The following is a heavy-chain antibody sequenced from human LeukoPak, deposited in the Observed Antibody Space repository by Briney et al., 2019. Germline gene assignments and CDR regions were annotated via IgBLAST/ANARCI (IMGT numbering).Heavy chain of an antibody. CDR1: GFTFGSYG. J-gene: IGHJ4*01. CDR2: IWYDGSNI. D-gene: IGHD3-3*01. CDR3: ARGYDKPDY. V-gene: IGHV3-33*02. Sequence: GGPLRLSCAASGFTFGSYGMHWVRQAPGKGPEWVAVIWYDGSNIYYADSAKGRFTISRDNSKNTLFLQMNSLRAEDTAVYYCARGYDKPDYWGQGTLVTVSS.